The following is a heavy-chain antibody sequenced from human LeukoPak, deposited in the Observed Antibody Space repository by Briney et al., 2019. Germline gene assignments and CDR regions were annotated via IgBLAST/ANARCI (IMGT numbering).Heavy chain of an antibody. CDR3: AKDRGYCSGGSCYWGFYFDY. CDR1: GFTFSSYV. V-gene: IGHV3-30*18. J-gene: IGHJ4*02. CDR2: ISYDGSNK. D-gene: IGHD2-15*01. Sequence: PGRSLRLSCAASGFTFSSYVMHWVRQAPGKGLEWVAVISYDGSNKYYPDSVKGRFTISRDNSKNTLYLQMNTLRAEDTAVYYCAKDRGYCSGGSCYWGFYFDYWGQGTLVTVSS.